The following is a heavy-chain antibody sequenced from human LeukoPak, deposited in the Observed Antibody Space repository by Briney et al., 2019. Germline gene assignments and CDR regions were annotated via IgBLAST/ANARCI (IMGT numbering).Heavy chain of an antibody. CDR3: ARDQRVYSSSSGGFDY. CDR1: GFTFSSYS. CDR2: ISSSSSTI. D-gene: IGHD6-6*01. V-gene: IGHV3-48*01. Sequence: GGSLRLSCAASGFTFSSYSMNWVRQAPGKGLEWVSYISSSSSTIYCADSVKGRFTISRDNAKNSLYLQMNSLRAEDTAVYYCARDQRVYSSSSGGFDYWGQGTLVTVSS. J-gene: IGHJ4*02.